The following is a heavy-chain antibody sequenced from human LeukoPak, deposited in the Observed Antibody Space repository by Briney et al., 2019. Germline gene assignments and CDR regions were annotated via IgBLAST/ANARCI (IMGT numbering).Heavy chain of an antibody. CDR2: ISYDGSNK. D-gene: IGHD6-13*01. J-gene: IGHJ4*02. Sequence: GRSLRLSWAASGFTFSSYAIHWVRQAPGKGLEWVAVISYDGSNKYYADSVKGRFTISRDNSQNTLYLQMNSLRAEDTAVYYCARGQSSSWYSLDYWGQGTLVTVSS. CDR1: GFTFSSYA. CDR3: ARGQSSSWYSLDY. V-gene: IGHV3-30*04.